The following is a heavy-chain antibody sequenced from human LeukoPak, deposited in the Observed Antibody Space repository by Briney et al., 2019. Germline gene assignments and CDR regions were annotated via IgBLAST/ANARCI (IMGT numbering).Heavy chain of an antibody. CDR2: ISYSGST. CDR1: VDSITISDYY. D-gene: IGHD5-12*01. CDR3: ARRGISGNAAFDY. J-gene: IGHJ4*02. Sequence: PLETPSHTSTVPVDSITISDYYSGSVSHPPGDWXXXXXSISYSGSTYYNPSLKSQVTISVDTPKTQCSLKLSSVTAADTSVYYCARRGISGNAAFDYWGQGTLVTVSS. V-gene: IGHV4-39*01.